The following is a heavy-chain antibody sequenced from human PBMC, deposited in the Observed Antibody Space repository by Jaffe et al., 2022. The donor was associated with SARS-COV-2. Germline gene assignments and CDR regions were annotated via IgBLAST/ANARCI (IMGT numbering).Heavy chain of an antibody. Sequence: EVQLVESGGGLVQPGRSLRLSCAASGFTFDDYAMHWVRQAPGKGLEWVSGISWNSGSIGYADSVKGRFTISRDNAKNSLYLQMNSLRAEDTALYYCAKDIFPQEGEPVFDYWGQGTLVTVSS. CDR2: ISWNSGSI. J-gene: IGHJ4*02. V-gene: IGHV3-9*01. CDR1: GFTFDDYA. CDR3: AKDIFPQEGEPVFDY.